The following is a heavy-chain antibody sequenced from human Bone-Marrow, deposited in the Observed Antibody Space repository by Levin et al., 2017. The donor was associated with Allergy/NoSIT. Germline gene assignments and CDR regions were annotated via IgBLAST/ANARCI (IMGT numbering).Heavy chain of an antibody. V-gene: IGHV4-34*01. CDR1: GGAFIDYN. Sequence: SETLSLTCAVYGGAFIDYNWSWIRQPPGKALEWIGEINHSGSTNYNPSLESRVTMSVDTLRKQFSLRVSSLTAADTAVYYCARVFYWAYMDVWGKGTTVTVSS. J-gene: IGHJ6*03. CDR3: ARVFYWAYMDV. D-gene: IGHD2-15*01. CDR2: INHSGST.